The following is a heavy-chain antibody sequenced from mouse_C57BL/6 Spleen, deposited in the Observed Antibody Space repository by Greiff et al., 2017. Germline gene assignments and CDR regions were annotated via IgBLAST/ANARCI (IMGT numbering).Heavy chain of an antibody. J-gene: IGHJ4*01. CDR2: ISYDGSN. CDR1: GYSITSGYY. CDR3: ARDRTAQATDYYAMDY. V-gene: IGHV3-6*01. D-gene: IGHD3-2*02. Sequence: EVKLQESGPGLVKPSQSLSLTCSVTGYSITSGYYWNWIRQFPGNKLEWMGYISYDGSNNYNPSLKNRISITRDTSKNQFFLKLNSVTTEDTATYYCARDRTAQATDYYAMDYWGQGTSVTVSS.